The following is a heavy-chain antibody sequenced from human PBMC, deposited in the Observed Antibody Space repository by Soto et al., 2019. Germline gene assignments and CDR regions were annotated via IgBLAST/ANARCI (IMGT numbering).Heavy chain of an antibody. CDR1: GGSISSGGYY. J-gene: IGHJ4*02. D-gene: IGHD5-18*01. CDR2: IYYSGST. CDR3: ARSGYSYGPNPLLY. V-gene: IGHV4-31*03. Sequence: QVQLQESGPGLVKPSQTLSLTCTVSGGSISSGGYYWSWIRQHPGKGLEWIGYIYYSGSTYYNPSRQSRVTISVDTSKNPFSLKLSSVTAADTAVYYCARSGYSYGPNPLLYWGQGTLVTVSS.